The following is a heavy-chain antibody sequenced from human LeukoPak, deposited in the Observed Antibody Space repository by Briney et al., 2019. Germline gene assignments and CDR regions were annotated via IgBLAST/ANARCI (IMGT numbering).Heavy chain of an antibody. J-gene: IGHJ6*02. CDR1: GFTFSSYA. D-gene: IGHD3-9*01. CDR3: ATPSQNFDWFRPFYYGMDV. V-gene: IGHV3-23*01. Sequence: GGSLRLSCAASGFTFSSYAMSWVRQAPGKGLEWVSAISGSGGSTYYADSVKGRFTISRDNSKNTLYLQMNSLRAEDTAVYYCATPSQNFDWFRPFYYGMDVWGQGTTVTVSS. CDR2: ISGSGGST.